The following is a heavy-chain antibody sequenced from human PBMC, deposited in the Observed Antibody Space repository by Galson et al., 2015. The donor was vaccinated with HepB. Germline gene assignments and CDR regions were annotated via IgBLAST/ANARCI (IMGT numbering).Heavy chain of an antibody. J-gene: IGHJ4*02. CDR3: TRDHFSSGWPFVPTAPDY. V-gene: IGHV3-49*04. D-gene: IGHD6-19*01. CDR1: GFTFGDYA. CDR2: IRSKAYGGTT. Sequence: SLRLSCAASGFTFGDYAMSWVRQAPGKGLEWVGFIRSKAYGGTTEYAASVKGRFTISRDDSKSIAYLQVNSLKTEDTAVYYCTRDHFSSGWPFVPTAPDYWGQGTLVTVSS.